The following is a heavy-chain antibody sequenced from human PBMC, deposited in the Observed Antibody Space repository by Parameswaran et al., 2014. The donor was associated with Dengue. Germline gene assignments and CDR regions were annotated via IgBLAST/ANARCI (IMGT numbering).Heavy chain of an antibody. Sequence: AGGSLRLSCAVYGGSFSGYYWSWIRQPPGKGLEWIGEINHSGSTNYNPSLKSRVTISVDTSKNQFSLKLSSVTAADTAVYYCARASTIFGVAYNWFDPWGQGTLVTVSS. J-gene: IGHJ5*02. D-gene: IGHD3-3*01. V-gene: IGHV4-34*01. CDR3: ARASTIFGVAYNWFDP. CDR2: INHSGST. CDR1: GGSFSGYY.